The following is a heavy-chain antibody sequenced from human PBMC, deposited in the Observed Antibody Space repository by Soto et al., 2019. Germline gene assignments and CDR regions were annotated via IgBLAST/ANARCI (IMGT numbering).Heavy chain of an antibody. D-gene: IGHD3-9*01. Sequence: GGSLRLSCAASGFTFSDSAMNWVRQAPGKGLEWVSGISGSGRITKYADSVKGRFIISRDNFKNTLFLQMNSLRAEDTAVYYCAKDVHYDIVTGIEYFHHWAQGTLVTVSS. CDR2: ISGSGRIT. CDR1: GFTFSDSA. CDR3: AKDVHYDIVTGIEYFHH. J-gene: IGHJ1*01. V-gene: IGHV3-23*01.